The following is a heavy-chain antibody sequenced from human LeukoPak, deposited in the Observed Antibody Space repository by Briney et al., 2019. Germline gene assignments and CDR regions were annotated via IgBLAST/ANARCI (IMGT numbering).Heavy chain of an antibody. CDR3: AKDGAWLRFDD. D-gene: IGHD5-12*01. CDR1: GFTFSTYA. J-gene: IGHJ4*02. Sequence: GGSLRLSCAASGFTFSTYAMSWVRQAPGKGLEWVSAISGSDGSTYYADSVKGRFTISRDDSKNTLYLQMKNLRAEDTAVYYCAKDGAWLRFDDWGQGILVSVSS. CDR2: ISGSDGST. V-gene: IGHV3-23*01.